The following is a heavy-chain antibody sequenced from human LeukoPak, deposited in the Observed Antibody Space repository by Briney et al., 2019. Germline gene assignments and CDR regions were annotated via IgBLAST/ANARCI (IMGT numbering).Heavy chain of an antibody. D-gene: IGHD2-15*01. CDR1: GYTFTSYD. J-gene: IGHJ4*02. V-gene: IGHV1-8*01. Sequence: GASVKVSCKASGYTFTSYDINWVRQATGQGLEWMGWMNPNSGNTGYAQKFQGRVTMTRNTSISTAYMELSRLGSDDTAVYYCAGAQTVVAATPGGYWGQGTLVTVSS. CDR2: MNPNSGNT. CDR3: AGAQTVVAATPGGY.